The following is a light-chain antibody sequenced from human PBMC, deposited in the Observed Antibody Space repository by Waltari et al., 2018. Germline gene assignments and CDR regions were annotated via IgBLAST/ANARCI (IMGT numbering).Light chain of an antibody. CDR2: DDS. V-gene: IGLV3-21*02. Sequence: SYVLTQPPSVSVAPGQTARITCGGNNIGGETVHWYQQKPGQAPILVVYDDSDRPSGVPERFSGSKSGNTATLTISRVEAGDEAAYHCQVWDRTNKYCVFGGGTKMTVL. J-gene: IGLJ2*01. CDR3: QVWDRTNKYCV. CDR1: NIGGET.